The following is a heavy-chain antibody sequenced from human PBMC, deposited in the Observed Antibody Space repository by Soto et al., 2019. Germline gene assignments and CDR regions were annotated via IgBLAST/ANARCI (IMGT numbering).Heavy chain of an antibody. Sequence: SETLSLTCAVYGGSFSGYYWSWIRQPPGKGLEWIGEINHSGSTNYNPSLKSRVTISVDTSKNQFSLKLSSVTAADAAVYYCARKGAVAGKPGKGDFDYWGQGTLVTVSS. CDR3: ARKGAVAGKPGKGDFDY. CDR2: INHSGST. CDR1: GGSFSGYY. D-gene: IGHD6-19*01. J-gene: IGHJ4*02. V-gene: IGHV4-34*01.